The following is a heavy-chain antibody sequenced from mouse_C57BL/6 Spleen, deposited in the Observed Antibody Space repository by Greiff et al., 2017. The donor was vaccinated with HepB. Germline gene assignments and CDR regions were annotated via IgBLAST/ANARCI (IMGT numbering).Heavy chain of an antibody. CDR1: GFTFSSYA. D-gene: IGHD2-5*01. Sequence: DVHLVESGGGLVKPGGSLKLSCAASGFTFSSYAMSWVRQTPEKRLEWVATISDGGSYTYYPDNVKGRFTISRDNAKNNLYLQMSHLKSEDTAMYYCARDSNPYYFDYWGQGTTLTVSS. V-gene: IGHV5-4*01. CDR2: ISDGGSYT. J-gene: IGHJ2*01. CDR3: ARDSNPYYFDY.